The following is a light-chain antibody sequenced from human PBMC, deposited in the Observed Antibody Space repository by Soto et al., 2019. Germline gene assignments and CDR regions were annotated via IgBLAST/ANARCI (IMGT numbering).Light chain of an antibody. V-gene: IGKV1-5*01. CDR1: QSISNW. CDR2: DAS. Sequence: DIQMTQSPSSLSASVGDRVTITCRASQSISNWLAWYQQKPGKAPKLLIYDASTLESGVPSRFSGSGSGTEFTLTISSLQPDDFATYYCRQYYSYPWTFGQGTKVDIK. J-gene: IGKJ1*01. CDR3: RQYYSYPWT.